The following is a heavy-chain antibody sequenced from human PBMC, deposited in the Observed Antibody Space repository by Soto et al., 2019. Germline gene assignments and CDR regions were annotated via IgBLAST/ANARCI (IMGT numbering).Heavy chain of an antibody. CDR3: ARKAWVRFDY. CDR2: VFHTGNT. J-gene: IGHJ4*02. D-gene: IGHD7-27*01. CDR1: GDSISSSVW. V-gene: IGHV4-4*02. Sequence: QVQMQESGPGLVKPSGTLSLTCAVSGDSISSSVWWTWVRQPPGKGLEWIGEVFHTGNTNYNPSLKSRVTMSVDKTTNEFSLKVTSVTAEHTAIYYCARKAWVRFDYWGQGALVTVSS.